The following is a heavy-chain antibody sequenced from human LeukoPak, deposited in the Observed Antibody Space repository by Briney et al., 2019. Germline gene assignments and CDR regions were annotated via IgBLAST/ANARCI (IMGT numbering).Heavy chain of an antibody. CDR2: VRGNAITT. Sequence: PGEFLRCSRAASGLTWGGYSMSWVGQAPRKGLEWVSAVRGNAITTYYADSVMGRFTISRDNSKNTLFLQMNSLRAEDTAVYYCAKDDGGYNYGYNFDHWGQGTLVTVSS. CDR1: GLTWGGYS. V-gene: IGHV3-23*01. CDR3: AKDDGGYNYGYNFDH. D-gene: IGHD5-18*01. J-gene: IGHJ4*02.